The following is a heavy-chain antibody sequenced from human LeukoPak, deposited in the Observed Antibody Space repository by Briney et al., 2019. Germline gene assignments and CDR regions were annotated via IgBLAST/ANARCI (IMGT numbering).Heavy chain of an antibody. CDR3: ARGPGIVVVTATTRSAFDI. CDR2: INHSGST. CDR1: GGSFSGYY. Sequence: PSETLSLTCAVYGGSFSGYYWSWIRQPPGKGLEWIGEINHSGSTNYNPSLESRVTISVDTSKNQFSLKLSSVTAADTAVYYCARGPGIVVVTATTRSAFDIWGQGTMVTVSS. J-gene: IGHJ3*02. D-gene: IGHD2-21*02. V-gene: IGHV4-34*01.